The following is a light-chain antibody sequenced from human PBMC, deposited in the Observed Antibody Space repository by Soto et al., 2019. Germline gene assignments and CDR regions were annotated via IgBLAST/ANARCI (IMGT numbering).Light chain of an antibody. V-gene: IGKV1-39*01. Sequence: DIQVTQSPSSLSASVGDRVTITCRASESIRTYVNWYQQHPGKAPKLLIFGAANLQNGVPSRFGGSGSGTDFSLSISGLQVEDFATYYCQQTHTAPYTFDQGTKVEI. CDR1: ESIRTY. J-gene: IGKJ1*01. CDR2: GAA. CDR3: QQTHTAPYT.